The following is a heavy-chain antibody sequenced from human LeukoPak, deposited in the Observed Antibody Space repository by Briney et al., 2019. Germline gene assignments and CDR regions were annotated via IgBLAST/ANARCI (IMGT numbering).Heavy chain of an antibody. D-gene: IGHD3-22*01. CDR1: GGSISSGSSY. Sequence: SQTLSLPCTASGGSISSGSSYWSWSRQPAGKGLEWFGRSDTGGSTNYNPSVKSRVTISGDTSKNQFSLKLSTVTAADTAVYYCARDREYYDSSGYYYGRTYYYYYYMDVWGKGTTVTVSS. V-gene: IGHV4-61*02. J-gene: IGHJ6*03. CDR3: ARDREYYDSSGYYYGRTYYYYYYMDV. CDR2: SDTGGST.